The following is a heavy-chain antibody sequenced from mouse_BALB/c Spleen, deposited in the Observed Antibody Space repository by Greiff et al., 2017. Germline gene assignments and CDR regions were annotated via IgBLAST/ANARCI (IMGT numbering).Heavy chain of an antibody. CDR1: GFTFSDYY. V-gene: IGHV5-4*02. Sequence: EVKLVESGGGLVKPGGSLKLSCAASGFTFSDYYMSWVRQTPEKRLEWVATISDGGSYTYYPDSVKGRFTISRDNAKNNLYLQMSSLKSEDTAMYYCARERDYAGAMDYWGQGTSVTVSS. CDR2: ISDGGSYT. D-gene: IGHD1-1*01. CDR3: ARERDYAGAMDY. J-gene: IGHJ4*01.